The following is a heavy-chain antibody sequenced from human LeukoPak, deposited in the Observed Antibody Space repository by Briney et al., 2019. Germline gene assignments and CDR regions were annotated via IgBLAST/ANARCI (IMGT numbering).Heavy chain of an antibody. CDR2: IYYSGST. D-gene: IGHD6-6*01. Sequence: SETLSLTCTVSGGSISSYYWSWIRQPPGKGLEWIGYIYYSGSTNYNPSLKSRVTISVDTSKNQFSLKLSSVTAADTAVYYRARVRQLVRGRYYYYMDVWGKGTTVTVSS. CDR1: GGSISSYY. J-gene: IGHJ6*03. CDR3: ARVRQLVRGRYYYYMDV. V-gene: IGHV4-59*01.